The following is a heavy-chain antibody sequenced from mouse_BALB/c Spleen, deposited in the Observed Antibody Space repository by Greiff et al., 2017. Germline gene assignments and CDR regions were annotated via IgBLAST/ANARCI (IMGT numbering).Heavy chain of an antibody. Sequence: ESGPGILQPSQTLSLTCSFSGFSLSTYGIGVGWIRQPSGKGLEWLAHIWWNDNKYYNTALKSRLTISKDTSNNQVFLKIASVDTADTATYYCARIGGYDYAMDYWGQGTSVTVSS. D-gene: IGHD2-2*01. CDR2: IWWNDNK. V-gene: IGHV8-11*01. CDR1: GFSLSTYGIG. J-gene: IGHJ4*01. CDR3: ARIGGYDYAMDY.